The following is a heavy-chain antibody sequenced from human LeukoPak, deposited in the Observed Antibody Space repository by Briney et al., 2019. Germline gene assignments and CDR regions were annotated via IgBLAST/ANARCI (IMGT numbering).Heavy chain of an antibody. V-gene: IGHV1-69*05. CDR3: ARDGQSGLGYYYYYYMDV. D-gene: IGHD6-19*01. Sequence: GASVKVSCKASGYTFTSYGISWVRQAPGQGLEWMGGIIPIFGTANYAQKFQGRVTITTDESTSTAYMELSSLRSEDTAVYYCARDGQSGLGYYYYYYMDVWGKGTTVTVSS. CDR2: IIPIFGTA. CDR1: GYTFTSYG. J-gene: IGHJ6*03.